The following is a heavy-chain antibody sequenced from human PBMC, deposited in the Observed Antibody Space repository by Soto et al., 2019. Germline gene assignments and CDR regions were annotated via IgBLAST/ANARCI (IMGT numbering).Heavy chain of an antibody. D-gene: IGHD2-8*01. CDR2: IRDSGRT. CDR1: GGSVSSDDYS. CDR3: ARAMANYFDY. J-gene: IGHJ4*02. V-gene: IGHV4-31*03. Sequence: QVQLQESGPGLVKPSQTLSVTCTVSGGSVSSDDYSWSWIRQHPGKGLEWIGYIRDSGRTYYNPSLEGRVTISVDTSKNQFSLRLRSVTAADTAVYYCARAMANYFDYWGQGTLVTASS.